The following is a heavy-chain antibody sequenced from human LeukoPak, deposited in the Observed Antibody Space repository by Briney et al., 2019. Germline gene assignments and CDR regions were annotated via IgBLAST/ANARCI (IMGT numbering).Heavy chain of an antibody. CDR1: GGTFSSYA. D-gene: IGHD4-17*01. Sequence: SVKVSCKASGGTFSSYAISWVRQAPGQGLEWMGGIIPIFGTANYAQKFQGRVTITADKSTSTAYMELSSLRSEDTAVYYCARDRPEHDYGDYAGDYWGQGTLVTVSS. J-gene: IGHJ4*02. CDR2: IIPIFGTA. CDR3: ARDRPEHDYGDYAGDY. V-gene: IGHV1-69*06.